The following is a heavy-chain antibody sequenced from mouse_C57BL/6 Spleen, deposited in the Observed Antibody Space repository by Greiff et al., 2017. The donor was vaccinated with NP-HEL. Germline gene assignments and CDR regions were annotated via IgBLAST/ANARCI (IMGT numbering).Heavy chain of an antibody. CDR2: IWTGGGT. Sequence: QVQLKQSGPGLVAPSQSLSITCTVSGFSLTSYAISWVRQPPGKGLEWLGVIWTGGGTNYNSALKSRLSISKYNSKRQVFLKMNSLQTDKTARYYCARNRSLITTVVADWYFDVWGTGTTVTVSS. V-gene: IGHV2-9-1*01. D-gene: IGHD1-1*01. CDR3: ARNRSLITTVVADWYFDV. J-gene: IGHJ1*03. CDR1: GFSLTSYA.